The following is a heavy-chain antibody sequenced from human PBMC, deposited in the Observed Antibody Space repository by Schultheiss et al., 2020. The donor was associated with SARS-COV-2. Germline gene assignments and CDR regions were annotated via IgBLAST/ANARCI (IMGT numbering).Heavy chain of an antibody. J-gene: IGHJ4*02. V-gene: IGHV4-34*01. CDR3: ARGGRWLQTIDY. CDR2: ISHSGST. Sequence: SETLSLTCAVYGGSFSGYYWSWIRQPPGKGLEWIGEISHSGSTNYNPSLKSRVTISVDTSKNQFSLNLSSVTAADTAVYYCARGGRWLQTIDYWGQGTLVTVSS. D-gene: IGHD5-24*01. CDR1: GGSFSGYY.